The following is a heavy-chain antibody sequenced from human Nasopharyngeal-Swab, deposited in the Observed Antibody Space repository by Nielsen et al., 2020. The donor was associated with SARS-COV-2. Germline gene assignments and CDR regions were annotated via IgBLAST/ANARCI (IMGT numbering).Heavy chain of an antibody. CDR3: ARDGLSGYYPYFDY. D-gene: IGHD3-22*01. CDR2: ISYDGSNK. J-gene: IGHJ4*02. V-gene: IGHV3-30*04. Sequence: GKSLKISCAASGFTFSSYAMHWVRQAPGKGLEWVAVISYDGSNKYYADSVKGRFTISRDNSKNTLYLQMNSLRAEDTAVYYCARDGLSGYYPYFDYWGQGTLVTVSS. CDR1: GFTFSSYA.